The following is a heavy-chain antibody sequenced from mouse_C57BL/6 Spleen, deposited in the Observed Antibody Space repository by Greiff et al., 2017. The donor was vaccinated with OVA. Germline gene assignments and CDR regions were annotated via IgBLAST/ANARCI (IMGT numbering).Heavy chain of an antibody. J-gene: IGHJ1*03. Sequence: QVQLQQSGAELARPGASVKLSCKASGYTFTSYGISWVKQRTGQGLEWIGEIYPRSGSTYYNEKFKGKATLTADKSSSTAYMELRSLTSEDSAVXFCARGGGSSLDVWGTGTTVTVSS. CDR2: IYPRSGST. CDR1: GYTFTSYG. CDR3: ARGGGSSLDV. V-gene: IGHV1-81*01.